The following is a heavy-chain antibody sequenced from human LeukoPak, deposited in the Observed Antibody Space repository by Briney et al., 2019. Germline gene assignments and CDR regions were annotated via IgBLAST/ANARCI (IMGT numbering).Heavy chain of an antibody. CDR1: GGSISTYY. J-gene: IGHJ3*02. CDR3: ACLTTADAFDI. D-gene: IGHD3-22*01. V-gene: IGHV4-59*01. CDR2: VYYSGRT. Sequence: KTSETLSLTCTVSGGSISTYYWNWIRQPPGKGLEWIGYVYYSGRTNYNPSLKSRVTISIDTSKSQFSLKLSSVTAADTAVYYCACLTTADAFDIWGQGTMVTVSS.